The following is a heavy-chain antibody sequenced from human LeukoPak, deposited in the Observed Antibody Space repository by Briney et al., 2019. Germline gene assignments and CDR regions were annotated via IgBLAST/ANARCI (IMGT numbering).Heavy chain of an antibody. D-gene: IGHD3-3*01. V-gene: IGHV3-11*01. J-gene: IGHJ4*02. CDR3: ARDSFPYDFWSGCLYY. CDR1: GFTFSNYY. CDR2: ISSDGSNI. Sequence: PGGSLRLSCAASGFTFSNYYMSWVRQAPGKGLEWVSYISSDGSNIYYADSVKGRFTISRDNDKNSLYMQMNSLRAEDTAVYYCARDSFPYDFWSGCLYYWGQGTLVTVPS.